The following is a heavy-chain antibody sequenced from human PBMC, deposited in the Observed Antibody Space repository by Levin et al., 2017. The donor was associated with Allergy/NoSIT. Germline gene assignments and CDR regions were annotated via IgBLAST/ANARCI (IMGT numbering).Heavy chain of an antibody. CDR2: INHSGST. CDR3: ARGPPHYYGSGSYGSFYYYYGMDV. D-gene: IGHD3-10*01. V-gene: IGHV4-34*01. CDR1: GGSFSGYY. J-gene: IGHJ6*02. Sequence: PSETLSLTCAVYGGSFSGYYWSWIRQPPGKGLEWIGEINHSGSTNYNPSLKSRVTISVDTSKNQFSLKLSSVTAADTAVYYCARGPPHYYGSGSYGSFYYYYGMDVWGQGTTVTVSS.